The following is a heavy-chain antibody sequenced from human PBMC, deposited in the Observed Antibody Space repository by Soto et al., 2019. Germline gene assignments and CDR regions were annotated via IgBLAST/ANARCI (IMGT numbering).Heavy chain of an antibody. J-gene: IGHJ5*02. V-gene: IGHV1-18*01. Sequence: ASVKVSCKASGYTFTSYGISWVRQAPGQGLEWMGWISAYNGNTNYAQKLQGRVTMTTDTSTSTAYMELRSLRSDDTAVYYCARSSSGWYSNWFDPWGQGTLVTVSS. CDR3: ARSSSGWYSNWFDP. CDR1: GYTFTSYG. CDR2: ISAYNGNT. D-gene: IGHD6-19*01.